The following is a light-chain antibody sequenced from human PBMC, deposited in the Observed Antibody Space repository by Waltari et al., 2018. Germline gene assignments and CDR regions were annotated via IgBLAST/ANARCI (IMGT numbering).Light chain of an antibody. CDR3: QQYNSDSRT. V-gene: IGKV1-5*03. Sequence: DIQMTQSPPTLSASVGDRVTITCRASQSIDTWLAWYQQKPGKAPKLLIYRASSLESGVPSRFSGSGSGTEFTLTISSLQPDDSATYYCQQYNSDSRTFGQGTKVEIK. J-gene: IGKJ1*01. CDR1: QSIDTW. CDR2: RAS.